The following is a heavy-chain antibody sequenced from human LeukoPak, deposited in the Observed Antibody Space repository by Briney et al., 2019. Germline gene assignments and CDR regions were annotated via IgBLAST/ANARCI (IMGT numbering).Heavy chain of an antibody. D-gene: IGHD3-3*01. V-gene: IGHV3-30*04. CDR3: ASPGNYDFWSGYYLPH. CDR2: ISYDGSNK. Sequence: PGGSLRLSCAASGFTFSSYAMHWVGQAPGKGLEWVAVISYDGSNKYYADSVKGRFTISRDNSKNTLYLQMNSLRAEDTAVYYCASPGNYDFWSGYYLPHWGQGTLVTVSS. CDR1: GFTFSSYA. J-gene: IGHJ1*01.